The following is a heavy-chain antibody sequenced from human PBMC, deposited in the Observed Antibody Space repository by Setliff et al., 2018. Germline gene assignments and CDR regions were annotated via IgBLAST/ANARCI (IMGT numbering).Heavy chain of an antibody. V-gene: IGHV4-4*07. CDR3: ARMSGFQYIDV. CDR2: INTSGST. D-gene: IGHD3-3*01. CDR1: GGSISYNY. Sequence: SETLSLTCTVSGGSISYNYWSWIRHPAGKGLQWIGRINTSGSTKYNPSLKSRVTMSVDTSKNQFSLNLTSVTAADTAVYYCARMSGFQYIDVWGKGTTVTVSS. J-gene: IGHJ6*03.